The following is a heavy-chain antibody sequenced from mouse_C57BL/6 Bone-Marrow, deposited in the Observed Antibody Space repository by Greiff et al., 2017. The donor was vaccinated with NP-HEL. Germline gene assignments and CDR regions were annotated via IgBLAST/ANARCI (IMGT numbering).Heavy chain of an antibody. CDR1: GYTFTDYY. D-gene: IGHD2-4*01. Sequence: VQLHQSGPELVKPGASVKISCKASGYTFTDYYMNWVKQSHGKSLEWIGDINPNNGGTSYNQKFKGKATLTVDKSSSTAYMELRSLTSEDSAVYYCAYDYDVSYAMDYWGQGTSVTVSS. V-gene: IGHV1-26*01. CDR3: AYDYDVSYAMDY. CDR2: INPNNGGT. J-gene: IGHJ4*01.